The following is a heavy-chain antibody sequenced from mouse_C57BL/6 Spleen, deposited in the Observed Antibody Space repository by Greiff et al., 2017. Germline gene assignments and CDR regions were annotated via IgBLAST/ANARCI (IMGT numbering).Heavy chain of an antibody. Sequence: QVQLQQSGAELVKPGASVKLSCKASGYTFTSYWMHWVKQRPGQGLEWIGMIHPNSGSTNYNEKFKSKATLTVDKSSSTAYMQLSSLTSEDSAVYYCATGRGLRPAWCDDWGQGTLVTVSA. CDR3: ATGRGLRPAWCDD. J-gene: IGHJ3*01. CDR1: GYTFTSYW. D-gene: IGHD2-4*01. V-gene: IGHV1-64*01. CDR2: IHPNSGST.